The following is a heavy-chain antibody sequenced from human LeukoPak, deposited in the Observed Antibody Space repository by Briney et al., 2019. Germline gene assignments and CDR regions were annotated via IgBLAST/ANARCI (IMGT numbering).Heavy chain of an antibody. D-gene: IGHD3-22*01. CDR3: VRDRPNYYDSSGHYYRRDGDY. J-gene: IGHJ4*02. V-gene: IGHV3-23*01. Sequence: GGSLRLSCAASGFTFNIYAMSWVRQTLGKGLEWVSSITSRDGTTYYTDSVKCRFTISRDNSENTLCLQMNSLRAEDTAIYYCVRDRPNYYDSSGHYYRRDGDYWGQGTLVTVSS. CDR1: GFTFNIYA. CDR2: ITSRDGTT.